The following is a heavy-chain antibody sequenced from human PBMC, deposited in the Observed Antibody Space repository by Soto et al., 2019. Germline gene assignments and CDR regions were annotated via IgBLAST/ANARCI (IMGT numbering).Heavy chain of an antibody. D-gene: IGHD3-3*01. J-gene: IGHJ4*02. CDR3: ARGYDFWSGYSKDHYFDY. CDR2: IYYSGST. Sequence: SETLSLTYTVSGGSISSYYWSWIRQPPGKGLEWIGYIYYSGSTNYNPSLKSRVTISVDTSKNQFSLKLSSVTAADTAVYYCARGYDFWSGYSKDHYFDYWGQGTLVTVSS. V-gene: IGHV4-59*01. CDR1: GGSISSYY.